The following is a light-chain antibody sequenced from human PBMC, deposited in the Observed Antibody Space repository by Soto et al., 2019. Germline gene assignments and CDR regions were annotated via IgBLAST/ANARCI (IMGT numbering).Light chain of an antibody. CDR2: DNN. Sequence: QSVLTQPPSVSAAPGQKVTISCSGSACNIGSHYVSWYQQLPGAAPKLLLYDNNERPSGIPDRFSGSKSGTSATLGITGLQTGDEADYYCGSWDNSLSAWVCGGGTKLTVL. J-gene: IGLJ3*02. CDR3: GSWDNSLSAWV. CDR1: ACNIGSHY. V-gene: IGLV1-51*01.